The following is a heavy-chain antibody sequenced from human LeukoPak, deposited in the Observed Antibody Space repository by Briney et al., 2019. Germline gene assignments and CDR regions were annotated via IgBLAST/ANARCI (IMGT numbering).Heavy chain of an antibody. V-gene: IGHV3-30*04. J-gene: IGHJ4*02. CDR1: GFTFRNYP. D-gene: IGHD3-3*01. Sequence: PGGSLRLSCEASGFTFRNYPVPWVRQAPGKGLEWVTVISYDGTTKYFADSVKGRFTISRDNSKNTLYLQMSSLRAEDTAVYYCAKDRRIFGVVTILDYWGQGTLVTVSS. CDR3: AKDRRIFGVVTILDY. CDR2: ISYDGTTK.